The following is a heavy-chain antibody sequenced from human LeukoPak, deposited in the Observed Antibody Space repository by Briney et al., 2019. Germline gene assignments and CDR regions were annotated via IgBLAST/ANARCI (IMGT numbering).Heavy chain of an antibody. Sequence: PGGSLRLSCAASGFTFSSYSMNWVRQAPGKGLERVSYISSSTTTIYYADSVKGRFTISRDNAKNSLYLQMNSLRAEDTAVYYCERGQGPRMGSSWYYFDYWGQGTLVTVSS. J-gene: IGHJ4*02. CDR1: GFTFSSYS. CDR3: ERGQGPRMGSSWYYFDY. CDR2: ISSSTTTI. D-gene: IGHD6-13*01. V-gene: IGHV3-48*01.